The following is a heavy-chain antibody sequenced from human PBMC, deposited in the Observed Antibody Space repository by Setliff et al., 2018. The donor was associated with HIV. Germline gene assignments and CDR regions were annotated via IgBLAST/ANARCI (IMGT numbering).Heavy chain of an antibody. Sequence: SETLSLTCAVYGGSFSGYYWSWIRQPPGKGLEWIGIIYYSGSTYSNPSLKSRVTMSVDTSKNQFSLKLISVTAADTAVYYCARREYSSSSPPFDYWGQGTLVTVSS. V-gene: IGHV4-34*01. CDR3: ARREYSSSSPPFDY. CDR1: GGSFSGYY. J-gene: IGHJ4*02. D-gene: IGHD6-6*01. CDR2: IYYSGST.